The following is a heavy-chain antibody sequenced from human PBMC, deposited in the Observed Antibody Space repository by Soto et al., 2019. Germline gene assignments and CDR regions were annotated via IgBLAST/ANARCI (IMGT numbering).Heavy chain of an antibody. J-gene: IGHJ4*02. Sequence: LSLTCTVSGGSVSSGSYYWSWIRQPPGKGLEWIGYIYYSGSTNYNPSLKSRVTISVDTSKNQFSLKLSSVTAADTAVYYCARARYYYGSGSSLYYFDYWGQGTLVTVSS. D-gene: IGHD3-10*01. CDR2: IYYSGST. CDR3: ARARYYYGSGSSLYYFDY. CDR1: GGSVSSGSYY. V-gene: IGHV4-61*01.